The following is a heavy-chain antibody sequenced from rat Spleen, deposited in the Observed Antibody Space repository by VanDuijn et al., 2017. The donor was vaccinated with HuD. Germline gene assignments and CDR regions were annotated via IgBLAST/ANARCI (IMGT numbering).Heavy chain of an antibody. CDR3: VREAAGVNY. CDR2: INKDSSTK. Sequence: EVKLVESGGGLVQPGRSLKLSCAASGFNFNDYWMGWVRQAPGKGLEWIGEINKDSSTKKYTPPLKERFTISRDNAQNTLFLQMSKLGSEDTAIYYCVREAAGVNYWGQGVMVTVSS. J-gene: IGHJ2*01. CDR1: GFNFNDYW. D-gene: IGHD4-4*01. V-gene: IGHV4-2*01.